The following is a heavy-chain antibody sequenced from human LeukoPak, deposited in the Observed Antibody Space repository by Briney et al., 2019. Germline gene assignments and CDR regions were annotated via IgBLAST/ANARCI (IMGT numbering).Heavy chain of an antibody. CDR2: IKQDGSEK. CDR3: ARIPFTAGTGDY. Sequence: PGGSLRLSCAASGFTFSSRWMSWVRQAPGKGLEWVANIKQDGSEKYYVDSVKGRFTISRDNAKNSLYLQMNSLRAEDTAVYYCARIPFTAGTGDYWGQGTLVTVSS. CDR1: GFTFSSRW. D-gene: IGHD1-26*01. V-gene: IGHV3-7*01. J-gene: IGHJ4*02.